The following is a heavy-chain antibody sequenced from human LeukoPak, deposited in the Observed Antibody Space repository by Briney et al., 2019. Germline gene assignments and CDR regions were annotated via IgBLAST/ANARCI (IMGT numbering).Heavy chain of an antibody. CDR3: ARDGDTAMVPNTSYYYGMDV. D-gene: IGHD5-18*01. Sequence: SETLSLTCAVYGGSFSGYYWSWIRQPPGKGLEWIGRIYTSGSTNYNPSLKSRVTMSVDTSKNQFSLKLSSVTAADTAVYYCARDGDTAMVPNTSYYYGMDVWGQGTTVTVSS. J-gene: IGHJ6*02. CDR1: GGSFSGYY. CDR2: IYTSGST. V-gene: IGHV4-4*07.